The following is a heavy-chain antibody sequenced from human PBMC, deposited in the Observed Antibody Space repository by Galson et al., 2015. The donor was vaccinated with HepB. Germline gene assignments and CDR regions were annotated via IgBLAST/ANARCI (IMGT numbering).Heavy chain of an antibody. CDR3: ARDRRDYDFWSGFYFDS. V-gene: IGHV4-61*02. CDR1: GGSISSGSYY. J-gene: IGHJ4*02. Sequence: LSLTCTVSGGSISSGSYYWSWIRQPAGKGLEWLGRIYSSGSTYYNPSLKSRVTMSVDTSRNQFSLKLSSVTAADTAVYYCARDRRDYDFWSGFYFDSWGQGTLVTVSS. D-gene: IGHD3-3*01. CDR2: IYSSGST.